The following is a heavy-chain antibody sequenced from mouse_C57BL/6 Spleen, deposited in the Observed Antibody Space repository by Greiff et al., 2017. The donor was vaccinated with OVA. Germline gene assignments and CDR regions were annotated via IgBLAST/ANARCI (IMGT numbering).Heavy chain of an antibody. CDR3: ARREGNSNYWYFDV. Sequence: QVQLQQPGAELVRPGSSVKLSCKASGYTFTSYWMHWVKQRPIQGLEWIGNIDPSDSETHYNQKFKDKATLTVDKSSSTAYMQLSSLTSEDSAVYYCARREGNSNYWYFDVWGTGTTVTVSS. J-gene: IGHJ1*03. V-gene: IGHV1-52*01. CDR1: GYTFTSYW. D-gene: IGHD2-5*01. CDR2: IDPSDSET.